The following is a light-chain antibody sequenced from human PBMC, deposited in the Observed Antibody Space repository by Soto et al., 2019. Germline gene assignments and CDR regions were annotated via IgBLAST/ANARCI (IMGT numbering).Light chain of an antibody. CDR1: QSISSW. J-gene: IGKJ1*01. V-gene: IGKV1-5*03. Sequence: DIQMTQSPSTLYASVGDRVTITCRASQSISSWLAWYQQKPGKAPKLLIYKASNLESGVPSRFSGSGSGTEFTLTISSLQPDDFATYYCQQYNSYWTFGQGTKVDI. CDR3: QQYNSYWT. CDR2: KAS.